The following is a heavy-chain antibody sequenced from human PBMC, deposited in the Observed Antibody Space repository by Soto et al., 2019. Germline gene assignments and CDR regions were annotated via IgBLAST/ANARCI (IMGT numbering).Heavy chain of an antibody. CDR2: VFSSGST. CDR1: GGSISSYY. J-gene: IGHJ6*03. V-gene: IGHV4-59*08. Sequence: QVQLQESGPGLVKPSETLSLTCTVSGGSISSYYWTWVRQSPGKGLEWIGYVFSSGSTSYNPSLESRITISLDTSKNQFSLKVISVTAADTAVYYCARRGKKSFYYDMDVWGKGTTVTVSS. CDR3: ARRGKKSFYYDMDV.